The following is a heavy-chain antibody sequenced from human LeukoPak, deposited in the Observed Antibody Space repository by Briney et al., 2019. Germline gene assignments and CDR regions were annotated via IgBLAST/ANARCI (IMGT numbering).Heavy chain of an antibody. CDR1: GLTFSSYA. V-gene: IGHV3-23*01. D-gene: IGHD3-10*01. Sequence: GGSLRLSCAASGLTFSSYAMSWVRQAPGKGLEWVSSISGTGGSTDYADSVKGRFTISRDYSKSTLFLQMNSLRAEDTAVYYCAKGAYYYGSGSYCFDHWGQGTLVTVST. CDR3: AKGAYYYGSGSYCFDH. CDR2: ISGTGGST. J-gene: IGHJ5*02.